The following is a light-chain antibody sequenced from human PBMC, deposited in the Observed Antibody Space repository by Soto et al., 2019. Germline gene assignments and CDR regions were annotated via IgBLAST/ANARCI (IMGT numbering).Light chain of an antibody. J-gene: IGLJ3*02. CDR2: EGS. CDR3: CSYAGSSTWV. Sequence: QSGLTQPASVSGSPGQSITISCTGTSSDVGSYNLVSWYQQHPGKAPKLMIYEGSKRPSGVSNRFSGSKSGNTASLTISGLQAEDEADYYCCSYAGSSTWVFGGGTKLTVL. CDR1: SSDVGSYNL. V-gene: IGLV2-23*01.